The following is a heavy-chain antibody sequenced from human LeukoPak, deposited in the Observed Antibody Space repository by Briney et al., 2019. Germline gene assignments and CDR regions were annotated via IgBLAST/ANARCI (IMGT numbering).Heavy chain of an antibody. CDR2: IYHSGST. CDR1: GYSITSGYY. Sequence: SETLSLTRSVSGYSITSGYYWAWIRQPPGQGLEFIGNIYHSGSTYYNPSLKSRVTISVDTSKNQFSLKLSSVTAADTAVHYCARLPGKLRYFDWLLQKDYWGQGTLVTVSS. J-gene: IGHJ4*02. V-gene: IGHV4-38-2*02. CDR3: ARLPGKLRYFDWLLQKDY. D-gene: IGHD3-9*01.